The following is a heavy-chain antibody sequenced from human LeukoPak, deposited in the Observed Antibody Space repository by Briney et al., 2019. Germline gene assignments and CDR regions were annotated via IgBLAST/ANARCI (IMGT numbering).Heavy chain of an antibody. CDR2: ISSSGSTI. CDR3: ARIPRGISGMDV. D-gene: IGHD2-15*01. Sequence: GGSLRLSCAASGFTFSSYEMKWVRQAPGKGLEGVSYISSSGSTIYYADSVKGRFTISRDNAKNSLYLQINSLRAEDTAVYYCARIPRGISGMDVWGKGTTVTVSS. CDR1: GFTFSSYE. V-gene: IGHV3-48*03. J-gene: IGHJ6*04.